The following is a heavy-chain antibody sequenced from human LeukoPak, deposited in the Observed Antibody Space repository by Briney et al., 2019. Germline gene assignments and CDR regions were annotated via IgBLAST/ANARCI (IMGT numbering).Heavy chain of an antibody. D-gene: IGHD1-14*01. CDR2: VSGNGDST. J-gene: IGHJ4*02. CDR1: GFSFINYA. V-gene: IGHV3-23*01. Sequence: GGSLRLSCAASGFSFINYAMCWVRQAPGKGLEWVSFVSGNGDSTYHADSVKGRFTISRDNSKNTLYLHMNSLRAEDTAVYYGAKDRPGGFGSWGQGTLVTVSS. CDR3: AKDRPGGFGS.